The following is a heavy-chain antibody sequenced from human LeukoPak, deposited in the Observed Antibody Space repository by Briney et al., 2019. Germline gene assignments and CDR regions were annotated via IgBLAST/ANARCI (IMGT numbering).Heavy chain of an antibody. J-gene: IGHJ3*02. CDR1: GGSFSGYY. CDR2: INHSGST. D-gene: IGHD3-9*01. V-gene: IGHV4-34*01. Sequence: PSETLSLTCAVYGGSFSGYYWSWIRQPPGKGLEWIGEINHSGSTNYNPSLKRRVTISVDTSKNQFSLKLSSVTAADTAVYYCARDGLRYFDWFTGHRDKDAFDIWGQGTMVTVSS. CDR3: ARDGLRYFDWFTGHRDKDAFDI.